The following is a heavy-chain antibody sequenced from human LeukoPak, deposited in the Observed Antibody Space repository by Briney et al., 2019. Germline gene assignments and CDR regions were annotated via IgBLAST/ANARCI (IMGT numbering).Heavy chain of an antibody. Sequence: SETLSLTCTVSGGSISSYYWSWIRQPPGKGLEWIGYIYYSGSTNYNPSLKSRVTISVDTSKNQFSLKLSSVTAADTAVYYCARVVEAAAGIVDYWGQGTLVTVSS. D-gene: IGHD6-13*01. J-gene: IGHJ4*02. CDR1: GGSISSYY. V-gene: IGHV4-59*01. CDR3: ARVVEAAAGIVDY. CDR2: IYYSGST.